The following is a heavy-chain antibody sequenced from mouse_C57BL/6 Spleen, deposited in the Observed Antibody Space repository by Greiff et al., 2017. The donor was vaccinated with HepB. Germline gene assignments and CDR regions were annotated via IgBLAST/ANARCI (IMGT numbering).Heavy chain of an antibody. Sequence: EVMLVESGGDLVKPGGSLKLSCAASGFTFSSYGMSWVRQTPDKRLEWVATISSGGSYTYYPDSVKGRFTISRDNAKNTLYLQMSSLKSEDTAMYYCARHPLITTVVAPFAYWGQGTLVTVSA. J-gene: IGHJ3*01. CDR2: ISSGGSYT. V-gene: IGHV5-6*01. CDR3: ARHPLITTVVAPFAY. CDR1: GFTFSSYG. D-gene: IGHD1-1*01.